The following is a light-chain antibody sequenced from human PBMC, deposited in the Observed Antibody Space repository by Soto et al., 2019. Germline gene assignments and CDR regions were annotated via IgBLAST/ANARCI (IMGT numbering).Light chain of an antibody. CDR2: GAF. CDR1: QSVIRY. J-gene: IGKJ2*01. V-gene: IGKV3-15*01. Sequence: EIVLTQSPATLSLSPGERATLSCRASQSVIRYLAWYQQRPGQAPRLLIYGAFIRATGVPARFSGSGSGTEFTLTISSLQSEDFAVYYCQQYNDWPPYSFGQGTKVDIK. CDR3: QQYNDWPPYS.